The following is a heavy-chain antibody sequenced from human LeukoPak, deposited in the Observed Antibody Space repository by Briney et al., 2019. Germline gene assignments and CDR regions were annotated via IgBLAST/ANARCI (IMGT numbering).Heavy chain of an antibody. D-gene: IGHD3-3*01. CDR2: TYYRSKWYN. J-gene: IGHJ3*02. Sequence: SQTLSLTCVISGDTVSSNSAAWNWIRQSPSRGLKWLGRTYYRSKWYNDYAGSVKSRITINPDTSKNQFSLQLNSVTPEDTAVYYCARSGIYYDFWSGYSVPSGDSFDIWGQGTMVTVSS. CDR3: ARSGIYYDFWSGYSVPSGDSFDI. V-gene: IGHV6-1*01. CDR1: GDTVSSNSAA.